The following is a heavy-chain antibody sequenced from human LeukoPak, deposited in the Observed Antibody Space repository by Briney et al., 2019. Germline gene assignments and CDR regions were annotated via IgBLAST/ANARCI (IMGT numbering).Heavy chain of an antibody. J-gene: IGHJ6*03. CDR3: ARDGDKDYGGANYYYYYMDV. CDR2: ISYDGSNK. Sequence: PGRSLRLSCAASGFTFSSYAMHWVRQAPGKGLEWVAVISYDGSNKYYADSVKGRFTISRDNSKNTLYLQMNSLRAEDTAVYYCARDGDKDYGGANYYYYYMDVWGKGTTVTVSS. V-gene: IGHV3-30*04. D-gene: IGHD4-23*01. CDR1: GFTFSSYA.